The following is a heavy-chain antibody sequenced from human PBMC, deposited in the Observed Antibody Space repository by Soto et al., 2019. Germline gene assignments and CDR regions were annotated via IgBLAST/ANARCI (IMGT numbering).Heavy chain of an antibody. V-gene: IGHV1-3*01. J-gene: IGHJ6*02. Sequence: QVQLVQSGAEVKKPGASVKVSCKASGYTFTNYAMHWVRQAPGQRLEWMGWINAGNGNTKYSQKFQGRVAITRDTSASTAYMDLSSLSSEDTAVYYFARDTAPSDVWGQGTTVTVSS. CDR3: ARDTAPSDV. CDR1: GYTFTNYA. D-gene: IGHD4-17*01. CDR2: INAGNGNT.